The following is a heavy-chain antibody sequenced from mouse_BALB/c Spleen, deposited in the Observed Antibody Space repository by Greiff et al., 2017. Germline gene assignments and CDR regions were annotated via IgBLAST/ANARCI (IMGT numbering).Heavy chain of an antibody. D-gene: IGHD2-1*01. Sequence: EVKLMESGAELVKPGASVKLSCTASGFNIKDTYMHWVKQRPEQGLEWIGRIDPANGNTKYDPKFQGKATITADTSSNTAYLQLSSLTSEDTAVYYCARRGGNYYAMDYWGQGTSVTVSS. CDR3: ARRGGNYYAMDY. J-gene: IGHJ4*01. CDR1: GFNIKDTY. CDR2: IDPANGNT. V-gene: IGHV14-3*02.